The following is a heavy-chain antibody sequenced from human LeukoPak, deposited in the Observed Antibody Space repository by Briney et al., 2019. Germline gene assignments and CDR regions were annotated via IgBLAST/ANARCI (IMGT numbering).Heavy chain of an antibody. V-gene: IGHV3-23*01. CDR3: AKDPVVYFRNSRVY. Sequence: PGGSLRLSCAASGFTFSSYAMSWVRQAPGKGLEWVSAISGSGGSTYYADSVKGRFTISRDNSKNTLYLQMNSLRAEDTAVYYCAKDPVVYFRNSRVYWGQGTLVTVSS. CDR1: GFTFSSYA. CDR2: ISGSGGST. J-gene: IGHJ4*02. D-gene: IGHD4-23*01.